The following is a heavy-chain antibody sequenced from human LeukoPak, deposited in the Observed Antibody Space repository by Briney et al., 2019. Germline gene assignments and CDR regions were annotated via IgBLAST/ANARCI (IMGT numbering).Heavy chain of an antibody. J-gene: IGHJ4*02. CDR1: GFTFSTYA. D-gene: IGHD3-3*01. CDR3: AKLGTITNIWFWSGSQGVFDY. Sequence: GGSLRLSCAASGFTFSTYAMSWVRQAPGKGLEWVSTISDSGANTYYADSVRGRFTISRDNSKNTLYLQKNSLRADDTAIYYCAKLGTITNIWFWSGSQGVFDYWGQGTLVTVSS. V-gene: IGHV3-23*01. CDR2: ISDSGANT.